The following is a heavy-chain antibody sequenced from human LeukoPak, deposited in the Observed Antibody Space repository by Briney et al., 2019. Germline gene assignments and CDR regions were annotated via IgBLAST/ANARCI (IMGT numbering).Heavy chain of an antibody. CDR2: ISGSGGST. Sequence: PGGSLRLSCAASGFTFSSYAMSWVRQAPGMGLEWVSAISGSGGSTYYADSVKGRFTISRDNSKNTLYLQMNSLRAEDTAVYYCANGYYDFWSGFFSPPSRSYYFDYWGQGTLVFVSS. CDR1: GFTFSSYA. V-gene: IGHV3-23*01. J-gene: IGHJ4*02. D-gene: IGHD3-3*01. CDR3: ANGYYDFWSGFFSPPSRSYYFDY.